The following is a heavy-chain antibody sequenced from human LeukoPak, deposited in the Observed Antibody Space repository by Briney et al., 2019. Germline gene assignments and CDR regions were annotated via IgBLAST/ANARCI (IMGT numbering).Heavy chain of an antibody. CDR1: GDSISSYY. CDR2: IYYTGST. V-gene: IGHV4-59*01. Sequence: SETLSLTCTVSGDSISSYYWSWMRQPPGKGLEWIGYIYYTGSTKYNPSLKSRVTISLDTSKKQFSLKLTSVTAADTAVYSCARTRRGYTYGFRSRELLKAFDIWGQGKVVTVSS. CDR3: ARTRRGYTYGFRSRELLKAFDI. J-gene: IGHJ3*02. D-gene: IGHD5-18*01.